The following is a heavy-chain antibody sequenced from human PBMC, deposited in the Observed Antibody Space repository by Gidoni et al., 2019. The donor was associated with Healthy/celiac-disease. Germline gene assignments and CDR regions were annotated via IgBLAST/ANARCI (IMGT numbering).Heavy chain of an antibody. J-gene: IGHJ4*02. CDR1: GFTFSNAW. V-gene: IGHV3-15*07. Sequence: EVQLVESGGGLVQPGGSLRLSCAASGFTFSNAWMNWVRQAPGKGLEWVGRIKSKTDGGTTDYAAPVKGRFTISRDDSKNTLYLQMNSLKTEDTAVYYCTTDDYDFWSGYSIDYWGQGTLVTVSS. CDR2: IKSKTDGGTT. D-gene: IGHD3-3*01. CDR3: TTDDYDFWSGYSIDY.